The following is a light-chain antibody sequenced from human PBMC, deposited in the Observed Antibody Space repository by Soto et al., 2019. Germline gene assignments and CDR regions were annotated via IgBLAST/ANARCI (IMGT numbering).Light chain of an antibody. V-gene: IGKV3-11*01. J-gene: IGKJ3*01. CDR1: QSVSSY. CDR3: QQRTNGPPLFT. CDR2: DAS. Sequence: EIVLTQSPATLSLSPGERATLSCRASQSVSSYLAWYQHKPGQAPRLLIYDASNRATGIPVRFICSGSGTDTTFTLTILGPEAYALSYCQQRTNGPPLFTFGPGTKVDIK.